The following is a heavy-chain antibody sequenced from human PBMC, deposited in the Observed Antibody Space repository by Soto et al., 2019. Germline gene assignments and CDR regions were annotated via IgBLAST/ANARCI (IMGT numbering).Heavy chain of an antibody. V-gene: IGHV4-31*03. Sequence: QVQLQESGPGLVKPTQTLSLTCTVSGGSISSGGYYWSWIRQHPGKGLEWIGYIYYSGSTYYNPSLKSRVTISVDTSKNQFSLKLSSVTAADTAVYYCAREMTMTSSFDYWGQGTLVTVSS. CDR1: GGSISSGGYY. J-gene: IGHJ4*02. CDR3: AREMTMTSSFDY. D-gene: IGHD3-22*01. CDR2: IYYSGST.